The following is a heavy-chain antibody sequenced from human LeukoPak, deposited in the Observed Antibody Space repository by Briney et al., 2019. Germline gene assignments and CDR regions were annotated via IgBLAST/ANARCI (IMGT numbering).Heavy chain of an antibody. CDR1: GYSITSSSW. D-gene: IGHD4-17*01. CDR2: IYHSGTT. CDR3: ATTVTTLFDY. V-gene: IGHV4-28*01. J-gene: IGHJ4*02. Sequence: LSETLSLTCAVSGYSITSSSWWGWIRQPPGKGLEWIGYIYHSGTTYYNPSLQSRVTMSVDTSKNQFSLKLSSVTAVDTAVYYCATTVTTLFDYWGQGTLVTVSS.